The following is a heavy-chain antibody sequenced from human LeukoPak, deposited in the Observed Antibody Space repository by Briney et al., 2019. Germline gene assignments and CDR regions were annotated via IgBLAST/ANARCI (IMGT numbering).Heavy chain of an antibody. CDR2: ISGSGGST. D-gene: IGHD3-22*01. J-gene: IGHJ4*02. CDR3: AKDGSVSYYYDSSGSYYGHY. Sequence: GGSLRLSCAASGFTFSSYAMSWVRQAPGKGLELVSAISGSGGSTYYADSVKGRFTISRDNSKNTLYLQMNSLRAEDTAVYYCAKDGSVSYYYDSSGSYYGHYWGQGTLVTVSS. CDR1: GFTFSSYA. V-gene: IGHV3-23*01.